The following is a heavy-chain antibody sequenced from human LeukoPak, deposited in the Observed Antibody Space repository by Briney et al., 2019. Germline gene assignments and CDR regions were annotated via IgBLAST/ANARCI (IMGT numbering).Heavy chain of an antibody. D-gene: IGHD3-3*01. CDR2: IYTDGSST. J-gene: IGHJ4*02. Sequence: GGSLRLSCAASGFTFSNYWMHWVRQAPGKGLVGVSRIYTDGSSTNYADSVKGRFTTSRDNSKNTLYLQMNSLRAEDTAVYYCAKGVALFWSGYYYFHYWGQGTLVTVSS. CDR3: AKGVALFWSGYYYFHY. V-gene: IGHV3-74*01. CDR1: GFTFSNYW.